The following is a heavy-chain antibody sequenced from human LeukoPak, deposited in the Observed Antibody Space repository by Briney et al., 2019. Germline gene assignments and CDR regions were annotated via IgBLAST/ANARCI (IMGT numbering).Heavy chain of an antibody. CDR3: ARATVGGLAY. D-gene: IGHD1-26*01. J-gene: IGHJ4*02. CDR1: GASLSTYY. V-gene: IGHV4-59*01. Sequence: SETLALTCTVPGASLSTYYWSWIRQPLGKRLEWIGYISYSGSTNYNPSLKSRVTISVDTSKNQFSLNLSSVTAADTAIYYCARATVGGLAYWGQGTLVTVSS. CDR2: ISYSGST.